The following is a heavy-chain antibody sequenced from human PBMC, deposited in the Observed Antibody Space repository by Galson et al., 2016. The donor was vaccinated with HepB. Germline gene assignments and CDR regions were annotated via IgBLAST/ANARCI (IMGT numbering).Heavy chain of an antibody. CDR2: IKEDGSEK. J-gene: IGHJ4*02. CDR1: GFTFRSYW. V-gene: IGHV3-7*01. CDR3: ARDQIQFLFLKTYYFDY. D-gene: IGHD3-3*01. Sequence: SLRLSCAASGFTFRSYWMTWVRQAPGKGLEWVANIKEDGSEKHYADSVRGRFTISRDNANNSLYLQMNTLRPEDTAVYFCARDQIQFLFLKTYYFDYWGQGAPVAVSS.